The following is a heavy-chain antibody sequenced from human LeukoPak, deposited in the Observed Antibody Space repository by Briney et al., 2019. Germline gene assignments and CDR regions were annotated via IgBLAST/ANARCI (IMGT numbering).Heavy chain of an antibody. V-gene: IGHV1-24*01. D-gene: IGHD4-17*01. Sequence: ASVKVSCKVSGYTLTELSMHWVRQAPGKGLEWMGGFDPEDGETIYAQKFQGRVTMTEDTSTDTAYMELSSLRSEDTAVYYCASKDYGDYGMGNDAFDIWGQGTMVTVSS. J-gene: IGHJ3*02. CDR3: ASKDYGDYGMGNDAFDI. CDR1: GYTLTELS. CDR2: FDPEDGET.